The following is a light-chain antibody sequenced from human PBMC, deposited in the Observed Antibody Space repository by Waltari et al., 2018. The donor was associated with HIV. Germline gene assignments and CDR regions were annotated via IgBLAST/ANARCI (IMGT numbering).Light chain of an antibody. CDR2: STT. CDR3: QSYDSKLGGHV. J-gene: IGLJ1*01. Sequence: QSVLAQPPSVSGAPGQRLTISCNGSNSNIGSPYDVHWYQQLPDAAPKLLIYSTTNRPSGVPDRFSGSKSDSSASLAIAGLQPEDEADYYCQSYDSKLGGHVFGPGTRVSVL. V-gene: IGLV1-40*01. CDR1: NSNIGSPYD.